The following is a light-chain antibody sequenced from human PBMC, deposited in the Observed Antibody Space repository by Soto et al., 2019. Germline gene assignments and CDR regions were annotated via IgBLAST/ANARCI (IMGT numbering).Light chain of an antibody. CDR1: QSVSSTY. Sequence: EIVLTQSPGTLSLSPGERATLSCRASQSVSSTYLAWYQQKPGQAPRLLIYGASIRATGIPDRFSGSGSGTDFTLTISRLEPEDVAVYYCQQYGGSRWTFGQGTRVDI. CDR3: QQYGGSRWT. V-gene: IGKV3-20*01. J-gene: IGKJ1*01. CDR2: GAS.